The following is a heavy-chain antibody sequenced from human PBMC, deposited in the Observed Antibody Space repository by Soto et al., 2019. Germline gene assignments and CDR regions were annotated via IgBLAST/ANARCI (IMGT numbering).Heavy chain of an antibody. CDR3: ARGRQRPVSAYTGHSYYAMHX. CDR1: GVYFSNYY. J-gene: IGHJ6*02. D-gene: IGHD4-4*01. V-gene: IGHV4-34*01. CDR2: ITNDAGL. Sequence: AETLCLSCAVYGVYFSNYYWNWIRQPPGKGLEGIGEITNDAGLESNKTIDSRTTISVETTKKQFTLKLSSVNNADKPMYYCARGRQRPVSAYTGHSYYAMHXWGQGTPVTVS.